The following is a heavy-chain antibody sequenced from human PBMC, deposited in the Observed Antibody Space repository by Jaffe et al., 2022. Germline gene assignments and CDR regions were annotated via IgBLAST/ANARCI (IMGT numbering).Heavy chain of an antibody. CDR1: GFTFSSYA. V-gene: IGHV3-23*01. CDR3: AKDGVYDFWSGYPDYYYYYYMDV. D-gene: IGHD3-3*01. J-gene: IGHJ6*03. CDR2: ISGSGGST. Sequence: EVQLLESGGGLVQPGGSLRLSCAASGFTFSSYAMSWVRQAPGKGLEWVSAISGSGGSTYYADSVKGRFTISRDNSKNTLYLQMNSLRAEDTAVYYCAKDGVYDFWSGYPDYYYYYYMDVWGKGTTVTVSS.